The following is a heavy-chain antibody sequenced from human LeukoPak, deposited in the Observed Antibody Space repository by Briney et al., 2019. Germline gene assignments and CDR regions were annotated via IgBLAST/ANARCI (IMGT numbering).Heavy chain of an antibody. CDR1: GGSFSGYY. V-gene: IGHV4-34*01. Sequence: SETLSLTCAVYGGSFSGYYWSWIRQPPGKGLEWIGEINHSGSTNYNPSLKSRVTISVDTSKNQFSLKLSSVTAADTAVYYCARVRGTYYYGSGSLYYYYYGMDVWGQGTTVTVSS. J-gene: IGHJ6*02. D-gene: IGHD3-10*01. CDR2: INHSGST. CDR3: ARVRGTYYYGSGSLYYYYYGMDV.